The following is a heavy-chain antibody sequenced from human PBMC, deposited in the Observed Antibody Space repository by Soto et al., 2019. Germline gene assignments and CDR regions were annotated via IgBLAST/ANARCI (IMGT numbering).Heavy chain of an antibody. Sequence: PSETLSLTCSVTGASVSTYSWSWIRQSPGKGLEWIGYIHYSGGTNYTPSLRSRVTISVDSSKNQFSLNLTSLTAADTAVYYCARGGTSGAAVFNWFDPWGQGTLVTVSS. V-gene: IGHV4-59*02. CDR1: GASVSTYS. CDR2: IHYSGGT. CDR3: ARGGTSGAAVFNWFDP. D-gene: IGHD2-8*02. J-gene: IGHJ5*02.